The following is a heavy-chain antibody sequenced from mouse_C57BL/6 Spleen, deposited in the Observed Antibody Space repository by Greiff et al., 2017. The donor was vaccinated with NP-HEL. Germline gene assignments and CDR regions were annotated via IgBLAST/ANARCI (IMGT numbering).Heavy chain of an antibody. V-gene: IGHV1-61*01. D-gene: IGHD2-3*01. CDR3: ARRPDGWLLQMDY. J-gene: IGHJ4*01. CDR2: IYPSDSET. CDR1: GYTFTSYW. Sequence: VQLQQSGAELVRPGSSVKLSCKASGYTFTSYWMDWVKQRPGQGLEWIGNIYPSDSETHYNQKFKDKATLTVDKSSSTAYMQLSRLTSEDSAVYYCARRPDGWLLQMDYWGQGTSVTVSS.